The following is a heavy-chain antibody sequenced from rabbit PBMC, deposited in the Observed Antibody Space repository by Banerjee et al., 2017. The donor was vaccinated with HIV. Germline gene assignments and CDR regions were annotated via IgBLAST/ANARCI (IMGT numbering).Heavy chain of an antibody. D-gene: IGHD7-1*01. CDR3: ARDAGYAGYGLYYFNL. Sequence: QEQLEESGGDLVQPEGSLTLTCTASGFSLSRYWICWVRQAPGKGLEWIGCIDTGDSDTYYASWVNGRFTISRSTSLNTVTLQMTSLTAADTATYFCARDAGYAGYGLYYFNLWGPGTLVTVS. CDR2: IDTGDSDT. V-gene: IGHV1S47*01. CDR1: GFSLSRYW. J-gene: IGHJ4*01.